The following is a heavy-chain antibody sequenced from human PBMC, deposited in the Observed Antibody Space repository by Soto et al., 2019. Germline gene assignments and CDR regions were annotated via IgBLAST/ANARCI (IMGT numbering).Heavy chain of an antibody. J-gene: IGHJ4*02. V-gene: IGHV3-23*01. D-gene: IGHD2-2*01. Sequence: GGSLRLSCAASGFTFSSYAMSWVRQAPGKGLEWVSAITGSDGNTYYADSVRGRFTISRDNSKNTLYLQMNSLRADDTAVYYCAKTVSTTWAFDYWGQGTLVTVSS. CDR2: ITGSDGNT. CDR1: GFTFSSYA. CDR3: AKTVSTTWAFDY.